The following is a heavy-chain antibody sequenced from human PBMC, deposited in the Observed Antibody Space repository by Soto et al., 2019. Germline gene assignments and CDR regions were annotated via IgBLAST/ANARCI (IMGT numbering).Heavy chain of an antibody. CDR2: VRTKNNNYAT. J-gene: IGHJ4*02. Sequence: EVQLVESGGGLVQPGSSLRLSCAASGFTFSASAIHWVRQASGKGLEWVGRVRTKNNNYATTYAASVTGRFTISRDDSRNTAFLQMSSLKTEDTAIYYCTSYDNSGYFYLNYWGQGTLVTFSS. CDR3: TSYDNSGYFYLNY. CDR1: GFTFSASA. V-gene: IGHV3-73*02. D-gene: IGHD3-22*01.